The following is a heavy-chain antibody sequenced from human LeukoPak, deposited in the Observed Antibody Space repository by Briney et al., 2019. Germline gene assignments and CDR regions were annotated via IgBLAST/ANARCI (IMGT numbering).Heavy chain of an antibody. J-gene: IGHJ5*02. V-gene: IGHV3-21*01. CDR3: ASPYDSSGYLGWFDP. CDR2: ISSSSSYI. Sequence: GGSLRLSCAASGFTFSSYSMNWVRQAPGKGLEWVSSISSSSSYIYYADSVKGRFTISRDNAKNSLYLQMNSLRAEDTAVYYCASPYDSSGYLGWFDPWGQGTLVTVSS. D-gene: IGHD3-22*01. CDR1: GFTFSSYS.